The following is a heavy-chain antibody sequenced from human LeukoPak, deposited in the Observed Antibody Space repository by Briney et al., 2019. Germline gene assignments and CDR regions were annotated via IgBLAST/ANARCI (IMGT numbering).Heavy chain of an antibody. V-gene: IGHV3-9*01. CDR2: ISWNSGSI. CDR1: GFTFGDYA. Sequence: GGSLRLSCAASGFTFGDYAMHWVRQAPGEGLEWVSGISWNSGSIGYADSVKGRFTISRDNAKNSLYLQMNSLRAEDTALYYCAKGGSEYQLLSAFDYWGQGTLVTVSS. D-gene: IGHD2-2*01. J-gene: IGHJ4*02. CDR3: AKGGSEYQLLSAFDY.